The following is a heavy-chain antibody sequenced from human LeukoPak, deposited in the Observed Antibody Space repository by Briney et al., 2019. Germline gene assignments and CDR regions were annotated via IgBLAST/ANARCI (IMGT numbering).Heavy chain of an antibody. CDR3: AREDSSGFDY. D-gene: IGHD6-19*01. CDR1: GGSFSGYY. Sequence: SETLSLTCAVYGGSFSGYYWSWIRQPPEKGLEWIGEINHSGSTNYNPSLKSRVTISVDTSKNQFSLKLSSVTAADTAVYYCAREDSSGFDYWGQGTLVTVSS. V-gene: IGHV4-34*01. CDR2: INHSGST. J-gene: IGHJ4*02.